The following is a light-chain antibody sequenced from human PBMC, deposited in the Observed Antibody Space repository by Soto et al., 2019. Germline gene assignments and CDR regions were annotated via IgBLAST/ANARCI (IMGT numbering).Light chain of an antibody. CDR2: EGD. J-gene: IGLJ3*02. CDR1: SSDVGSYNL. V-gene: IGLV2-23*01. Sequence: QSALTQPASVSWSPGQSITISCTGTSSDVGSYNLVSWYQQHPGKAPKLMMYEGDKRPSGVSNRFSGSTSGNTASLTISGLLAEDESDYYCCSYAGSSTCPKVFGRGTLLAV. CDR3: CSYAGSSTCPKV.